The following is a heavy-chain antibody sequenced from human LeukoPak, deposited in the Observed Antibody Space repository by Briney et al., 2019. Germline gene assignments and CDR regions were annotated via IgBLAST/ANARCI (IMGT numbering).Heavy chain of an antibody. CDR2: IYPRDGRT. J-gene: IGHJ4*02. Sequence: ASVKVSCKASGYSFTSNYIHWVRQAPGQGLEWMGMIYPRDGRTSYAQKFQGRVTVTRDTSTSTVHMELSGLRSEDTAVYYCARDQEAFDYWGQGTLVTVSS. CDR1: GYSFTSNY. CDR3: ARDQEAFDY. V-gene: IGHV1-46*01.